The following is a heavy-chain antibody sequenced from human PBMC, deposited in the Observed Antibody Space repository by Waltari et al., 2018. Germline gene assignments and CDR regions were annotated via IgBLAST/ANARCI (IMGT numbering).Heavy chain of an antibody. Sequence: PGQGLEWMGWINPNSGGTNYAQKFQGRVTMTRDTSISTAYMELSRLRSDDTAVYYCARVQISGDACDIWGQGTMVTVSS. CDR2: INPNSGGT. V-gene: IGHV1-2*02. CDR3: ARVQISGDACDI. J-gene: IGHJ3*02. D-gene: IGHD1-26*01.